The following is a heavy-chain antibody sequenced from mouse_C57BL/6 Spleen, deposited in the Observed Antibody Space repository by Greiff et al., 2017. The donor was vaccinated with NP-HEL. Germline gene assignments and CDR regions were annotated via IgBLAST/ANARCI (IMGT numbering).Heavy chain of an antibody. CDR2: IHPNSGST. D-gene: IGHD1-1*01. CDR1: GYTFTSYW. CDR3: AGTTQNMDY. Sequence: VQLQQPGAELVKPGASVKLSCKASGYTFTSYWMHWVKPRPGQGLERIGMIHPNSGSTNYNEKFKSKATLTVDKSSSTAYMQLSSLTSEDSAVYYCAGTTQNMDYRGQGTSVTVSS. J-gene: IGHJ4*01. V-gene: IGHV1-64*01.